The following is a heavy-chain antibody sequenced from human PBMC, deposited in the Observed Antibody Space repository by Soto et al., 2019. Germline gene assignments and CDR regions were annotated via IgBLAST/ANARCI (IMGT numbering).Heavy chain of an antibody. CDR2: INLSGGST. J-gene: IGHJ4*02. Sequence: ASVKVSCKASGYTFTSYYMHWVRQAPGQGLEWMGIINLSGGSTRYAQKFQVRVTLTRDTSTSTVYMELSSLRSEDTAVYYCARGLIYDSSGYYFDYWGQGTLVTVSS. CDR1: GYTFTSYY. CDR3: ARGLIYDSSGYYFDY. V-gene: IGHV1-46*01. D-gene: IGHD3-22*01.